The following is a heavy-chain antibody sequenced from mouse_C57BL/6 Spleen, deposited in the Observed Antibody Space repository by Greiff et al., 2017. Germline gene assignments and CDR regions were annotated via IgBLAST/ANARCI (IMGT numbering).Heavy chain of an antibody. D-gene: IGHD3-3*01. CDR3: TRGTFDY. Sequence: EVQGVESGEGLVKPGGSLKLSCAASGFTLSSYAMSWVRQTPEKRLEWVAYISSGGDYIYYAATVKGRFTISRDNARNTLYLQMSSMKAENTAMYYCTRGTFDYWGQGTTLTVSS. CDR2: ISSGGDYI. J-gene: IGHJ2*01. V-gene: IGHV5-9-1*02. CDR1: GFTLSSYA.